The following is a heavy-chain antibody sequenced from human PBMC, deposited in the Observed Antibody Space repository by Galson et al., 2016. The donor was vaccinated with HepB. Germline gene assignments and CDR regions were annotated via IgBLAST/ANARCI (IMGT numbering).Heavy chain of an antibody. V-gene: IGHV3-23*01. CDR2: IVGRGVST. CDR1: GFTFSTYA. Sequence: SLRLSCAASGFTFSTYAMTWVRQAPGKGLEWASVIVGRGVSTYYTDSVKGRFTISRDNSKNTLYLQMNSLRAEDTAVYFCAKDSGGDAYYFDHWGQGTLVTVSS. D-gene: IGHD2-21*02. J-gene: IGHJ4*02. CDR3: AKDSGGDAYYFDH.